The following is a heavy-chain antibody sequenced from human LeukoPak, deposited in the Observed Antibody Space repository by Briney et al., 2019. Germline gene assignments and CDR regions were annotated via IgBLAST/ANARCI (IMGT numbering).Heavy chain of an antibody. CDR2: IIPIFGTA. Sequence: ASVKVSCKASGGTFSSYAISWVRQAPGQGLEWMGGIIPIFGTANYAQKFQGRVTITADESTSTAYMELSSLRSEDTAVYYCARDPSIIDTISRFDPWGQGTLVTVSS. D-gene: IGHD3-9*01. V-gene: IGHV1-69*01. CDR1: GGTFSSYA. CDR3: ARDPSIIDTISRFDP. J-gene: IGHJ5*02.